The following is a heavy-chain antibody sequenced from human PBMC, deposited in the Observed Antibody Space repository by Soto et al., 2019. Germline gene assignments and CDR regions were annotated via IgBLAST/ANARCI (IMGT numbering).Heavy chain of an antibody. CDR3: ARAVESVGYYYGMDV. V-gene: IGHV4-30-2*01. CDR2: IYHSGST. CDR1: GGTISRGGYP. Sequence: SVTLSRPCAASGGTISRGGYPWSWIRQPPGKGLYWLGYIYHSGSTYYNPTRKSRVTIAVDRSKNQFSLKLSSVTVADTAVYYCARAVESVGYYYGMDVWGQETTVTVSS. D-gene: IGHD3-3*01. J-gene: IGHJ6*02.